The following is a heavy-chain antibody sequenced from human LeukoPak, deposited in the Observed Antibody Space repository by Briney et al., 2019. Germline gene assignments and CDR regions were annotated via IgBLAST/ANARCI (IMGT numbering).Heavy chain of an antibody. Sequence: SETLSLTCAVYGGSFSGYYWSWIRQPPGKGLEWIGEINHSGSTNYNPSLKSRVTISVDTSKNQFSLKLSSVTAADTAVYYCARGLPYYDILTGYCIWYFDLWGRGTLVTVSS. CDR3: ARGLPYYDILTGYCIWYFDL. V-gene: IGHV4-34*01. CDR1: GGSFSGYY. D-gene: IGHD3-9*01. CDR2: INHSGST. J-gene: IGHJ2*01.